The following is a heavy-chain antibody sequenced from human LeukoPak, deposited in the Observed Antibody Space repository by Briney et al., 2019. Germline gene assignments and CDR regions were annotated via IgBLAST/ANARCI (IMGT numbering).Heavy chain of an antibody. J-gene: IGHJ3*02. Sequence: ASVKVSCKASGGTFSSYAISWVRQAPGQGLEWMGGIIPIFGTANYAQKFQGRVTITADKSTSTAYMELSSLRSEDTAVYYCARPGLRVVVTKAAFDIWGQGTMVTVSS. CDR1: GGTFSSYA. CDR3: ARPGLRVVVTKAAFDI. CDR2: IIPIFGTA. V-gene: IGHV1-69*06. D-gene: IGHD3-22*01.